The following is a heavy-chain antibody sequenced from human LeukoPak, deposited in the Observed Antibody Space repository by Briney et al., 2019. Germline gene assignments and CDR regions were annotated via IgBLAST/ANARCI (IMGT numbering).Heavy chain of an antibody. D-gene: IGHD4-17*01. V-gene: IGHV3-23*01. CDR1: GFTFSNYA. CDR3: AKDPADDYGDYYYFDY. Sequence: SGGSLRLSCAASGFTFSNYAMSWVRQAPGKGLEWVSAISGSGGSTYYADSVKGRFTISRDNSKDTLYLQMNSLRAEDTAVYYCAKDPADDYGDYYYFDYWGQGTLVTVSS. J-gene: IGHJ4*02. CDR2: ISGSGGST.